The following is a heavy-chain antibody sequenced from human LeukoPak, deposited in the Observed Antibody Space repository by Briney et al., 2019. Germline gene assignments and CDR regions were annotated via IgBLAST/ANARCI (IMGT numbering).Heavy chain of an antibody. D-gene: IGHD3-22*01. CDR1: GGSISSGGYY. Sequence: PSETLSLTCTLAGGSISSGGYYWSWIRQPPGKGLEWIVYIYHSGSTYYNPSLKSRVTISVDRSKNQFSLKLSSVTAADTAVYYCARDPGYDSGGFRFDYWGQGTLVTVSS. J-gene: IGHJ4*02. V-gene: IGHV4-30-2*01. CDR2: IYHSGST. CDR3: ARDPGYDSGGFRFDY.